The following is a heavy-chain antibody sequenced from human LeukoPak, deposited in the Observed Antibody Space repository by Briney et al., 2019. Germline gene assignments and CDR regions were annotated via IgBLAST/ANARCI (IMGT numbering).Heavy chain of an antibody. D-gene: IGHD2-2*01. CDR1: GFTFSSYG. J-gene: IGHJ4*02. Sequence: PGRSLRLSCAASGFTFSSYGMHWVRQAPGKGLEWVAVISYDGSNKYYADSVKGRFTISRDNSKNTLYLQMNSLRAEDTAVYYCAKDRGRTSLILDYWGQGTLVTVSS. CDR2: ISYDGSNK. CDR3: AKDRGRTSLILDY. V-gene: IGHV3-30*18.